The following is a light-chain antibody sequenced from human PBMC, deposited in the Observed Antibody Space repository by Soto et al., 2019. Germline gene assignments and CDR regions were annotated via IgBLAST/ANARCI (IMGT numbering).Light chain of an antibody. Sequence: QSVLTQPPSVSAAPGQKVIISCSGSTSNIGNHYVSWYQQFPGTAPQLLIYDNNKRPSGIPDRFSGPKSGTSATLGITGLQTGDEADYYCGTWDSSLSAWVFGGGTKVTVL. CDR1: TSNIGNHY. CDR2: DNN. J-gene: IGLJ3*02. CDR3: GTWDSSLSAWV. V-gene: IGLV1-51*01.